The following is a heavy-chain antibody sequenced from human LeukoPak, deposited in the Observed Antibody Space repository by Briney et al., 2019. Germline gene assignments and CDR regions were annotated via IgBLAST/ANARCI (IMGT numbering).Heavy chain of an antibody. J-gene: IGHJ3*02. CDR1: GYTFTSYG. V-gene: IGHV1-18*01. CDR2: ISAYNGNT. Sequence: GASVKVSCKASGYTFTSYGISWVRQAPGQGLEWMGWISAYNGNTNYAQKFQGRVTMTRDTSISTAYMELSRLRSDDTAVYYCARSXXXXXXAXDIWXXGXMVTV. CDR3: ARSXXXXXXAXDI.